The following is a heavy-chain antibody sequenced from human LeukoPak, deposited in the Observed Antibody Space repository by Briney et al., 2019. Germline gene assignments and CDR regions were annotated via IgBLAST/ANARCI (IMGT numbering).Heavy chain of an antibody. D-gene: IGHD3-22*01. CDR3: AKGGIDTMIVVVITPQFDY. CDR2: ISGSGGST. Sequence: GGSLRLSCAASGFTFSSYGMSWVRQAPGKGLEWVSAISGSGGSTCYADSVKGRFTISRDNSKNTLYLQMNSLRAEDTAVYYCAKGGIDTMIVVVITPQFDYWGQGTLVTVSS. V-gene: IGHV3-23*01. CDR1: GFTFSSYG. J-gene: IGHJ4*02.